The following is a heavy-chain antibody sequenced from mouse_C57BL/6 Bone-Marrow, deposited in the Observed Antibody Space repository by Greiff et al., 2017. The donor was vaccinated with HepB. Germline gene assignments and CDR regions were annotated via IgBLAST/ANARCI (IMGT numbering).Heavy chain of an antibody. CDR1: GYAFSSSW. D-gene: IGHD3-2*02. V-gene: IGHV1-82*01. CDR2: IYPGDGDT. Sequence: VQLQQSGPELVKPGASVKISCKASGYAFSSSWMNWVKQRPGKGLEWIGRIYPGDGDTNYNGKFKGKATLTADKSSSTAYMQLSSLTSEDSAVYFCAPLTAQVPFAYWGQGTLVTVSA. CDR3: APLTAQVPFAY. J-gene: IGHJ3*01.